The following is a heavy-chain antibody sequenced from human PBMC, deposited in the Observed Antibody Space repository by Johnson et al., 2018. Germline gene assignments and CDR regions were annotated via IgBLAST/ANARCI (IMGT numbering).Heavy chain of an antibody. CDR3: ARDSAYDSSGYYYPWYFDL. D-gene: IGHD3-22*01. Sequence: VQLVQSGGGVVQPGRSLRLSCAASGFTFSINSMNWVRQAPGKGLEWVSSIRSGGSDRYYADSVRGRFIISRDKAKNSLYLQMNSLRAEDTAVLYWARDSAYDSSGYYYPWYFDLWGRGTLVTVSS. V-gene: IGHV3-21*01. CDR1: GFTFSINS. J-gene: IGHJ2*01. CDR2: IRSGGSDR.